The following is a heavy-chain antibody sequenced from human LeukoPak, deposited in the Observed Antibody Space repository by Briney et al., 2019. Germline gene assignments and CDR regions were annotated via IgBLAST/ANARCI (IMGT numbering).Heavy chain of an antibody. CDR3: AREGAYGDYAFDY. J-gene: IGHJ4*02. D-gene: IGHD4-17*01. V-gene: IGHV1-69*06. CDR1: GGTFSSYA. Sequence: ASVKVSCKASGGTFSSYAISWVRQAPGQGLEWMGGIIPIFGTANYAQKFQGRVTITADKSTSTAYMELSSLRSEDTAVYYCAREGAYGDYAFDYWGQGTLVTASS. CDR2: IIPIFGTA.